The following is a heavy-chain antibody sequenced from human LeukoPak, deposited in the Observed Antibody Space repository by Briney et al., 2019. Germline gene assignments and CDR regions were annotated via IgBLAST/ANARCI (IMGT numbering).Heavy chain of an antibody. V-gene: IGHV1-18*01. Sequence: ASVKVSCKASGYTFTSYGISWVRQAPGQGLEWMGWISAYNGNTNYAQKLQGRDTMTTDTSTSTAYMELRSLRSDDTAVYYCAREPRADCSGGSCYIPFDYWGQGTLVTVSS. CDR3: AREPRADCSGGSCYIPFDY. CDR1: GYTFTSYG. CDR2: ISAYNGNT. D-gene: IGHD2-15*01. J-gene: IGHJ4*02.